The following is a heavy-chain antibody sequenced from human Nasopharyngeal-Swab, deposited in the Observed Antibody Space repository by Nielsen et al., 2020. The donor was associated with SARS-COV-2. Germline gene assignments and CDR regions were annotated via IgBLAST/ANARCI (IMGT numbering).Heavy chain of an antibody. CDR1: GFTFSSYW. D-gene: IGHD3-10*01. Sequence: GESLKISCAASGFTFSSYWMHWVRQAPGKGLVWVSRINSDGNSTSYADSVKGRFTISRDNAKNTLYLQMNSLRAEDTAVYYCARDRLWFGELADYWGQGTLVTVSS. CDR2: INSDGNST. CDR3: ARDRLWFGELADY. J-gene: IGHJ4*02. V-gene: IGHV3-74*01.